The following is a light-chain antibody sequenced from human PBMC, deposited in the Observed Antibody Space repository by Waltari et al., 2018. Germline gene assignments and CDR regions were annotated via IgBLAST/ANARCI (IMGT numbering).Light chain of an antibody. J-gene: IGKJ4*01. CDR3: QERSNWPGGS. Sequence: EIVFTQSPASLSLSAGESAPLSCRASQSVNTYLAWYQQKPAQPPRLLLYDASTRTTGVPARFVGSGSGTAFTLTITRLEPEDFAVYYCQERSNWPGGSFGGGTKVETK. V-gene: IGKV3-11*01. CDR1: QSVNTY. CDR2: DAS.